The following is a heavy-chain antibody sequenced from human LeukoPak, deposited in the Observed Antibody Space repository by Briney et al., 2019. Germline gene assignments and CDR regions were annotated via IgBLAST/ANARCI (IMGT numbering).Heavy chain of an antibody. V-gene: IGHV3-74*01. CDR1: GFTFSSYW. CDR2: IKTDGSST. D-gene: IGHD5/OR15-5a*01. J-gene: IGHJ3*02. CDR3: ARGVSGTGPDI. Sequence: PGGSLRLSCAASGFTFSSYWMHWVRQAPGKGLLWVSRIKTDGSSTDYADSVKGRFTISRGKAKNTMYLQMNSLRAEDTAVYYCARGVSGTGPDIWGLGTMVTVSS.